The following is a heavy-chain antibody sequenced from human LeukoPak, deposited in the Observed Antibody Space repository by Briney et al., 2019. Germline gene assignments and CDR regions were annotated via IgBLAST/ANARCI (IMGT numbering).Heavy chain of an antibody. J-gene: IGHJ4*02. CDR3: ARDMDPDYGGYFDY. CDR2: IYYSGST. CDR1: GGSFSSGSYY. D-gene: IGHD4-23*01. Sequence: PSETLSLTCTVSGGSFSSGSYYWRWIRQPPGKGLEWIGYIYYSGSTNYNPSLKSRVTISVDTSKNQFSLKLSSVTAADTAVYYCARDMDPDYGGYFDYWGQGTLVTVSS. V-gene: IGHV4-61*01.